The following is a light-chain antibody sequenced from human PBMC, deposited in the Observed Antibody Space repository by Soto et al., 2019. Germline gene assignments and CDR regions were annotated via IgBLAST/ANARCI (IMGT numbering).Light chain of an antibody. J-gene: IGKJ4*01. CDR3: QQYSAWPLT. V-gene: IGKV3-15*01. CDR2: GAS. Sequence: EIVMTQSPATLSVSPGERATLFCRASHSVRSNFLAWYQQKPGQAPRLLIYGASTRATGVPARFSGSGSGTEFTLTISSLQSEDFAVYYCQQYSAWPLTFGGGTKVEIK. CDR1: HSVRSN.